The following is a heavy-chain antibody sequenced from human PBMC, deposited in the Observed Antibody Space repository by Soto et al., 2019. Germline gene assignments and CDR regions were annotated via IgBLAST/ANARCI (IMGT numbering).Heavy chain of an antibody. D-gene: IGHD5-18*01. CDR1: GGTFSSYA. J-gene: IGHJ6*02. CDR2: IIPIFGTA. Sequence: SLKVSCKASGGTFSSYAISWVRQAPGQGLEWMGGIIPIFGTANYAQKFQGRVTITADESTSTAYMELSSLRSEDTAVYYCASELRGYSYGPDYYYYGMDVWGQGTTVTVSS. V-gene: IGHV1-69*13. CDR3: ASELRGYSYGPDYYYYGMDV.